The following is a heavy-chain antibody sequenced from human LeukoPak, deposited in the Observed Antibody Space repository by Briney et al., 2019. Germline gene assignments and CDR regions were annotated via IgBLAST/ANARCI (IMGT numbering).Heavy chain of an antibody. J-gene: IGHJ3*02. CDR1: GGSISSSSYY. D-gene: IGHD4-23*01. V-gene: IGHV4-39*07. CDR3: ARYELGATTVVTRTPHAFDI. CDR2: IYYSGST. Sequence: SETLSLTCTVSGGSISSSSYYWGWIRQPPGKGLEWIGSIYYSGSTYYNPSLKSRVTISVDTSKNQFSLKLSSVTAADTAVYYCARYELGATTVVTRTPHAFDIWGQGTTVIVSS.